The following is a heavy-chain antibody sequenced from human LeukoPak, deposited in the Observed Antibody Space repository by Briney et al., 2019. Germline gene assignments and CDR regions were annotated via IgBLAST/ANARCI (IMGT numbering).Heavy chain of an antibody. CDR1: GFTFSSYG. V-gene: IGHV3-33*01. J-gene: IGHJ4*02. CDR2: IWYDGSNK. Sequence: GGSLRVSCAASGFTFSSYGMHWVRQAPGKGLEWVAVIWYDGSNKYYADSVKGRFTISRDNSKNTLYLQVVSLRAEDTAVYYCARGVPTTYLPSGLDYWGQGNLVSVSS. CDR3: ARGVPTTYLPSGLDY. D-gene: IGHD2/OR15-2a*01.